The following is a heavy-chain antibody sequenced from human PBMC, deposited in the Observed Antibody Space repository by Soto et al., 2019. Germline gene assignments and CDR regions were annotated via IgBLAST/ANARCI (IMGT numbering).Heavy chain of an antibody. Sequence: GGSLRLSCAASGFTFSSYAMSWVRQAPGKGLEWVSAISGSGGSTYYADSVKGRFTISRDNSKNTLYLQMNSLRAEDTAVYYCAKDLGSGDGYNFDAFDIWGQGTMVTVSS. D-gene: IGHD5-12*01. CDR1: GFTFSSYA. CDR3: AKDLGSGDGYNFDAFDI. V-gene: IGHV3-23*01. J-gene: IGHJ3*02. CDR2: ISGSGGST.